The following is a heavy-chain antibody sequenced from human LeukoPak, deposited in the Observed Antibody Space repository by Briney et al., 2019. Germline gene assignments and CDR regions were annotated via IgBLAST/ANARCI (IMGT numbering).Heavy chain of an antibody. CDR1: GFTFSSYE. CDR2: ISSSGSTI. V-gene: IGHV3-48*03. Sequence: GGSLRLSCAASGFTFSSYEMNWVRQAPGKGLEWVSYISSSGSTIYYADSVKGRFTISRDNAKNSLYLQMNSLRAEDTAVYYCARDLGIAVAGTGYWGQGTLVTVSS. CDR3: ARDLGIAVAGTGY. J-gene: IGHJ4*02. D-gene: IGHD6-19*01.